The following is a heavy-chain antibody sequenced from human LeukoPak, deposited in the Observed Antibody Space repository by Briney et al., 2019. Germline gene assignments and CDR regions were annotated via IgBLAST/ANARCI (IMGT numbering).Heavy chain of an antibody. CDR2: LNQDGSEK. CDR3: ASLGI. Sequence: GGSLRLSCAASGFTVSSNYMSWVRQAPGKGLEWVANLNQDGSEKYYVDSVKGRFTISRDNAKNSLYLQMNSLRAEDTAAYYCASLGIWGQGTMVTVSS. D-gene: IGHD3-16*01. V-gene: IGHV3-7*01. CDR1: GFTVSSNY. J-gene: IGHJ3*02.